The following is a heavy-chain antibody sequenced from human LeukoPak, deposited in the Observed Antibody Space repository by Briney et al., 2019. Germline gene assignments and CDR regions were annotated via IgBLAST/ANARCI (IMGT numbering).Heavy chain of an antibody. V-gene: IGHV3-30*02. CDR2: IRYDGSNK. CDR3: ARDADSSSWSNYYYYGMDV. J-gene: IGHJ6*02. Sequence: GGSLRLSCAASGFTFSSYGMHWVRQAPGKGLEWVAFIRYDGSNKYYADSVKGRFTISRDNSKNTLYLQMNSLRAEDTAVYYCARDADSSSWSNYYYYGMDVWGQGTTVTVSS. D-gene: IGHD6-13*01. CDR1: GFTFSSYG.